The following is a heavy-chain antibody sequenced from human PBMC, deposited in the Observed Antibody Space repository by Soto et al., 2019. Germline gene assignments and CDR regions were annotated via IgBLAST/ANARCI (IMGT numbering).Heavy chain of an antibody. D-gene: IGHD6-6*01. Sequence: QLQLQESGSGLVKPSQTLSLTCAVSGGSISSGGYSWSWIRQPPGKGLEWIGDIYHSGSTYYNTSLKRRDTISVDRSKNQFSLKLSSVTAADTAVYYCAGGIAARPLGYWGQGTMVTVSS. J-gene: IGHJ4*02. CDR1: GGSISSGGYS. V-gene: IGHV4-30-2*01. CDR3: AGGIAARPLGY. CDR2: IYHSGST.